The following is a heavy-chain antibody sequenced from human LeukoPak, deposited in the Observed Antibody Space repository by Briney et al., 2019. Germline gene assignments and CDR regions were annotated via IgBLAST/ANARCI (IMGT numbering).Heavy chain of an antibody. CDR3: ASGDARYGDYFWSDP. V-gene: IGHV4-61*02. Sequence: PSETLSLTCTVSGGSISSGSYYWSWIRQPAGKGLEWIGRIYTSGSTNYNPSLKSRVTISVDTSKNQFSLKLSSVTAADTAVYYCASGDARYGDYFWSDPWGQGTLVTVSS. CDR1: GGSISSGSYY. CDR2: IYTSGST. D-gene: IGHD4-17*01. J-gene: IGHJ5*02.